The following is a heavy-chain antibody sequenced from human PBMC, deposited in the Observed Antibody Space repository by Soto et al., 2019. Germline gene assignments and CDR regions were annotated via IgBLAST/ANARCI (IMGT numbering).Heavy chain of an antibody. J-gene: IGHJ4*02. CDR3: ARDYGSGSSYYFDY. D-gene: IGHD3-10*01. CDR2: INAGNGNT. V-gene: IGHV1-3*01. Sequence: ASVKVSCKASGYSFTSYAMHWVRQAPGQRLEWMGWINAGNGNTKYSQKFQGRVTITRDTSASTAYMELSSLRSGDTAVYYCARDYGSGSSYYFDYWGQGTPVTVSS. CDR1: GYSFTSYA.